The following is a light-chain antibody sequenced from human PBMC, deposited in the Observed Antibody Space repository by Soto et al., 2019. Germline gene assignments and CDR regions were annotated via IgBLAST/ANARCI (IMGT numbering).Light chain of an antibody. V-gene: IGKV1-39*01. J-gene: IGKJ3*01. CDR2: AAS. CDR1: QSISNN. Sequence: DIQMTQSPSSLSASVGDRVTITCRASQSISNNLNWYHQKPGKPPKLLIFAASTLQSGVPSRFSGGGSGIDFTLTINSLQPEDFATYYCQQTYSSSTFGPGTKVDIK. CDR3: QQTYSSST.